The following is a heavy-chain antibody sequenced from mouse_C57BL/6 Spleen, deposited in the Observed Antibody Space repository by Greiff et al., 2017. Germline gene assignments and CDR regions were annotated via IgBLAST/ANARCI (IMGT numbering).Heavy chain of an antibody. D-gene: IGHD2-1*01. CDR1: GYSITSGYY. CDR2: ISYDGSN. Sequence: EVKLMESGPGLVKPSQSLSLTCSVTGYSITSGYYWNWIRQFPGNKLEWMGYISYDGSNNYNPSLKNRISITRDTSKNQFFLKLNSVTTEDTATYYCARDGNYYCDYWGQGTTLTVSS. J-gene: IGHJ2*01. V-gene: IGHV3-6*01. CDR3: ARDGNYYCDY.